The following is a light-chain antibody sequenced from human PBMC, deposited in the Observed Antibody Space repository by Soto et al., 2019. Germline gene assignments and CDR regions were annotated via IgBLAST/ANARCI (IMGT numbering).Light chain of an antibody. V-gene: IGKV3-15*01. CDR3: HQHNNWPST. CDR1: QSVSFN. Sequence: EIVMTQSPATLSVSPGERATLSCRASQSVSFNLVWYQHKPGQPPRLLMYDTSKRAAGISARFTGSGSGTDFTLTIDNLQSEDFAVYYCHQHNNWPSTFGGGTKVE. J-gene: IGKJ4*01. CDR2: DTS.